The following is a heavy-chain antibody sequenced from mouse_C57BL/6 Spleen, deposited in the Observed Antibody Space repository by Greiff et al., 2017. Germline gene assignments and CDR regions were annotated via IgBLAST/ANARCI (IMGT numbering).Heavy chain of an antibody. J-gene: IGHJ2*01. V-gene: IGHV1-72*01. CDR2: IDPKSGGT. CDR3: ARDYGRVDY. D-gene: IGHD1-1*01. Sequence: QVQLQQPGAELVKPGASVKLSCKASGYTFTRYWMPWVKQRPGRGLEWIGMIDPKSGGTKYNETVKSKATRTVDKPTSTAYMQLSSLTSEDSAVYYCARDYGRVDYWGQGTTLTVSA. CDR1: GYTFTRYW.